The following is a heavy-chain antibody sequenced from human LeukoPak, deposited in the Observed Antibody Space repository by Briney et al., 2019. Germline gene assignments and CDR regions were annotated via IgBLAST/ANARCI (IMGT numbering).Heavy chain of an antibody. CDR3: ARVNLEIVVVTASYYFDY. CDR2: ISSSGSTI. CDR1: GFTFSDYY. D-gene: IGHD2-21*02. V-gene: IGHV3-11*01. Sequence: GGSLRLSCAASGFTFSDYYMSWIRQAPGKGLEWVSYISSSGSTIYYADTVKGRFTISRDNAKNSLYLQMNSLRAEDTAVYYCARVNLEIVVVTASYYFDYWGQGTLVTVSS. J-gene: IGHJ4*02.